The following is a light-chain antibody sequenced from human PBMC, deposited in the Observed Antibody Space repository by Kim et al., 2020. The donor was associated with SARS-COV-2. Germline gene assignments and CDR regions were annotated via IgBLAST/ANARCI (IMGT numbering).Light chain of an antibody. Sequence: VSPGERATRACRASQSITRSLAWYRQKPGQAPRRLMYDASTRDTGIPARFSGSGSGTEFTLTISSLQSEDFAVYYCQQYTNWPPYTFGQETKLEI. CDR1: QSITRS. J-gene: IGKJ2*01. V-gene: IGKV3-15*01. CDR2: DAS. CDR3: QQYTNWPPYT.